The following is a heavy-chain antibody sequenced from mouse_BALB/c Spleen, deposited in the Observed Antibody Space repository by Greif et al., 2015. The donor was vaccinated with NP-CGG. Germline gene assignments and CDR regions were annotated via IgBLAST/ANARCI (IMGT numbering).Heavy chain of an antibody. J-gene: IGHJ4*01. D-gene: IGHD1-3*01. V-gene: IGHV1-80*01. CDR2: IYPGDGDT. Sequence: VMLVESGAELVRPGSSVKISCKASGYAFSSYWMNWVKQRPGQGLEWIGQIYPGDGDTNYNGKFKGKATLTADKSSSTAYMQLSSLTSEDSAVYFCARYRSSYAMDYWGQGTSVTVSS. CDR1: GYAFSSYW. CDR3: ARYRSSYAMDY.